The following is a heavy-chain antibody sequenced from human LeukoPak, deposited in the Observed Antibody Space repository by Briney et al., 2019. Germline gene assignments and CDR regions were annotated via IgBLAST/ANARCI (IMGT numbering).Heavy chain of an antibody. J-gene: IGHJ4*02. CDR1: GGSISNYY. D-gene: IGHD3/OR15-3a*01. Sequence: KPSETLSLTCTVSGGSISNYYWSWIRQPPEKGLEWIGYIYNSGSSNYNPSLKSRVTISVDTSKSQFSLKLSSVTAAGTAVYYCARRTGYYDGFDYRGQGTLVTVSS. CDR3: ARRTGYYDGFDY. V-gene: IGHV4-59*01. CDR2: IYNSGSS.